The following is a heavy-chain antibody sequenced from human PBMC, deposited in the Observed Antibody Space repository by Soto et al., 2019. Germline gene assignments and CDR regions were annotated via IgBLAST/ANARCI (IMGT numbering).Heavy chain of an antibody. CDR3: AKETFLRPIDY. V-gene: IGHV3-30*18. D-gene: IGHD4-17*01. J-gene: IGHJ4*02. CDR2: ISYDGSNK. Sequence: GGALRLSCAASGFTFSSYGMHWVRQAPGKGLEWVAVISYDGSNKYYADSVKGRFTISRDNSKNTLYLQMNSLRAEDTAVYYCAKETFLRPIDYWGQGTLVTVSS. CDR1: GFTFSSYG.